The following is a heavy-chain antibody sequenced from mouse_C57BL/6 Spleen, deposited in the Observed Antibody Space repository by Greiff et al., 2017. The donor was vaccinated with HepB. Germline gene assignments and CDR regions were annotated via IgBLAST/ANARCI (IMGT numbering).Heavy chain of an antibody. J-gene: IGHJ2*01. V-gene: IGHV3-8*01. CDR2: ISYSGNT. D-gene: IGHD1-1*01. CDR3: AKSIATPSLDY. Sequence: EVHLVESGPGLAKPSQTLSLTCSVTGYSITSDYWNWIRKFPGNKLEYMGYISYSGNTYYNPSLKSRISITRSTSKTQYYLQLTSVTTEDTATSYCAKSIATPSLDYWGQGTTLTVSS. CDR1: GYSITSDY.